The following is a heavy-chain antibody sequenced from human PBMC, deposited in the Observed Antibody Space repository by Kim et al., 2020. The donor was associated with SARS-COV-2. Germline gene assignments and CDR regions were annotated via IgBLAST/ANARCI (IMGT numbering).Heavy chain of an antibody. D-gene: IGHD3-22*01. J-gene: IGHJ4*02. V-gene: IGHV3-21*01. CDR1: GFTFSSYS. CDR3: ARDPSLYDSSGYYDY. CDR2: ISSSSSYI. Sequence: GSLRLSCAASGFTFSSYSMNWVRQAPGKGLEWVSSISSSSSYIYYADSVKGRFTISRDNAKNSLYLQMNSLRAEDTAVYYCARDPSLYDSSGYYDYWGQGTLVTVSS.